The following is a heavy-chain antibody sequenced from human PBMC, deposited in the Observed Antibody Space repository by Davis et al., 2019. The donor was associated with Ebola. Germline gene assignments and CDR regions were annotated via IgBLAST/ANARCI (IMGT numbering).Heavy chain of an antibody. CDR2: ISAHNGNT. D-gene: IGHD3-22*01. CDR1: GYTFTGYY. Sequence: ASVKVSCKASGYTFTGYYMHWVRQAPGQGLEWMGWISAHNGNTNYAQKLQGRVTMTTDTSTSTAYMELRSLRSDDTAVYYCAREFRDYYDSSGHFDYWGQGTLVTVSS. J-gene: IGHJ4*02. CDR3: AREFRDYYDSSGHFDY. V-gene: IGHV1-18*04.